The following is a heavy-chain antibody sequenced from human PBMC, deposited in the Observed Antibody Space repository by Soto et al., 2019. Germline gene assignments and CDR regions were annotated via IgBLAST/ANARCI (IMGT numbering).Heavy chain of an antibody. Sequence: ASGQVSGEASGYTFYDFYIHWVRQAPGHGLGWMGWVNPSNAATPYSQPFDRRFTVTTATSISTAYLPLRRLRPDDPAVYFCARVDAPYYLYPAGPSPPLHSWVQVTLVTDS. D-gene: IGHD3-10*01. V-gene: IGHV1-2*02. CDR3: ARVDAPYYLYPAGPSPPLHS. CDR1: GYTFYDFY. CDR2: VNPSNAAT. J-gene: IGHJ4*02.